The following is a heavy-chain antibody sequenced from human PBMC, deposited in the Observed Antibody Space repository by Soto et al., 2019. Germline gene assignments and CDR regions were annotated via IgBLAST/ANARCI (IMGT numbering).Heavy chain of an antibody. CDR3: ARDSDYCSGGSCYSGVLDY. CDR1: GGSISSYY. D-gene: IGHD2-15*01. J-gene: IGHJ4*02. CDR2: IYYSGST. Sequence: QVQLQESGPGLVKPSETLSLTCTVSGGSISSYYWSWIRQPPGKGLEWIGYIYYSGSTNYNPSLTGRVPLSVDTSKNQFSLKLSSVTAADTAVYYCARDSDYCSGGSCYSGVLDYWGQGTLVTVSS. V-gene: IGHV4-59*01.